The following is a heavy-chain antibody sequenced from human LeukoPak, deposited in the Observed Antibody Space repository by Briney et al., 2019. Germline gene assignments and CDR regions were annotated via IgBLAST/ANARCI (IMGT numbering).Heavy chain of an antibody. CDR3: ARGIAFDY. CDR1: GGSISSSDHY. J-gene: IGHJ4*02. D-gene: IGHD6-13*01. CDR2: IYYSGST. Sequence: SETLSLTCNVSGGSISSSDHYWGWIRQPPGEGLEWIGSIYYSGSTYYNPSLKSRVTISVDTSKNQFSLKLSSVTAADTAVYYCARGIAFDYWGQGTLVTVSS. V-gene: IGHV4-39*07.